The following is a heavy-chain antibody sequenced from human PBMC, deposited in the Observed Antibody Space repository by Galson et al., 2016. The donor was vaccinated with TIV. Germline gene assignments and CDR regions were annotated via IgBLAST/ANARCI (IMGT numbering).Heavy chain of an antibody. CDR2: ISGSGGQT. CDR1: GFDFNALA. J-gene: IGHJ1*01. Sequence: SLRLSCAASGFDFNALAMSWVRQVPGKGLQWVASISGSGGQTHYGDSVRGRFIISRDDSKNTVYLRMNNVRVDDTAVYYCAKSLFHTIDFGGLTVSLDHWGQGALVTVSA. CDR3: AKSLFHTIDFGGLTVSLDH. D-gene: IGHD5-24*01. V-gene: IGHV3-23*01.